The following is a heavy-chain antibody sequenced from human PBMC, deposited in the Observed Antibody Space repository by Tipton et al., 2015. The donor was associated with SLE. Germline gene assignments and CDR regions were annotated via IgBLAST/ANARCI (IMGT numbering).Heavy chain of an antibody. CDR3: ARGGTVTTGWFDP. J-gene: IGHJ5*02. CDR1: GGTFNSHS. CDR2: IIPIFGTA. D-gene: IGHD4-17*01. Sequence: QSGAEVKKPGSSVKVSCKASGGTFNSHSITWVRQAPGQGLECMGGIIPIFGTANYAQKFQGRVTITADKSTSTAYMELSSLRSEDTAVYYCARGGTVTTGWFDPWGQGTLVTVSS. V-gene: IGHV1-69*06.